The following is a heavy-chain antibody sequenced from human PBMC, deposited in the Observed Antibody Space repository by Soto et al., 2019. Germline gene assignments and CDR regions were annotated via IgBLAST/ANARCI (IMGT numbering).Heavy chain of an antibody. CDR2: ISSSSSYI. CDR3: ASNCGGDCYDFDY. J-gene: IGHJ4*02. D-gene: IGHD2-21*02. CDR1: GFTFSSYS. V-gene: IGHV3-21*01. Sequence: GGSLRLSCAASGFTFSSYSMNWVRQAPGKGLEWVSSISSSSSYIYYADSVKGRFTISRDNAKNSLYLQMNSLRAEDTSVYYCASNCGGDCYDFDYWGQGTLVTVSS.